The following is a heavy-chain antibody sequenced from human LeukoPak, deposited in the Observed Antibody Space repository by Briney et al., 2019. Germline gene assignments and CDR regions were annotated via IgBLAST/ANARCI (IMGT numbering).Heavy chain of an antibody. Sequence: GASVKVSCKASGYTFTGYYMHWVRQAAGQGLEWMGWMNPNSGNTGYAQKFQGRVTMTRNTSISTAYMELSSLRSEDTAVYYCARCARGYSGYGKRCYYGMDVWGQGTTVTVSS. V-gene: IGHV1-8*02. CDR1: GYTFTGYY. J-gene: IGHJ6*02. CDR3: ARCARGYSGYGKRCYYGMDV. CDR2: MNPNSGNT. D-gene: IGHD5-12*01.